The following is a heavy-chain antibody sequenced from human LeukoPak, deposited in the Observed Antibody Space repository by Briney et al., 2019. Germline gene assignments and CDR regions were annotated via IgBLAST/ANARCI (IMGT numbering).Heavy chain of an antibody. J-gene: IGHJ4*02. Sequence: SETLSLTCTVSGGSLSSYYWSWLRQPAGKGLEWIGRIYTSGSTNYNPSLKSRVTISVDTSKNQFSLKLSSVTAADTAVYYCARGSGPQAHFYYWGQGTLVTVSS. CDR2: IYTSGST. V-gene: IGHV4-4*07. CDR3: ARGSGPQAHFYY. D-gene: IGHD3-3*01. CDR1: GGSLSSYY.